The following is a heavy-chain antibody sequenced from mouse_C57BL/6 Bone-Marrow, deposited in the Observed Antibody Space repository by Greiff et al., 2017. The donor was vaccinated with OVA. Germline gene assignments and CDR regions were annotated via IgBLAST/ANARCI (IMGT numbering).Heavy chain of an antibody. CDR2: ISDGGSYT. D-gene: IGHD3-3*01. Sequence: EVKLMESGGGLVKPGGSLKLSCAASGFTFSSYAMSWVRQTPEKRLEWVATISDGGSYTYYPDNVKGRFTISRDNAKNNLYLQMSHLKSEDTAMYYCARKGRYYAMDYWGQGTSVTVSS. V-gene: IGHV5-4*03. CDR3: ARKGRYYAMDY. CDR1: GFTFSSYA. J-gene: IGHJ4*01.